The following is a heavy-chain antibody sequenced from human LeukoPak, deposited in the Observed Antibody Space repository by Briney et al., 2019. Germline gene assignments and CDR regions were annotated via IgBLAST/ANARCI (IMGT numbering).Heavy chain of an antibody. CDR1: GFTFSSYA. J-gene: IGHJ4*02. Sequence: HPGGSLRLSCAASGFTFSSYATHWVRQAPGKGLEWVAVISYDGSNKYYADSVKGRFAISRDNSKNTLYLQMNSLRAEDTAVYYCARDRGIAAAAPGYWGQGTLVTVSS. CDR2: ISYDGSNK. CDR3: ARDRGIAAAAPGY. D-gene: IGHD6-13*01. V-gene: IGHV3-30*09.